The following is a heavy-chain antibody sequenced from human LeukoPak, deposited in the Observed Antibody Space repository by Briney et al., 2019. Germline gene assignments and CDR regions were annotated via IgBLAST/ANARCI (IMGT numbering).Heavy chain of an antibody. D-gene: IGHD2-2*01. V-gene: IGHV4-39*02. J-gene: IGHJ6*02. CDR2: IYNSGNS. CDR3: ARDGGYCSSGTICYSRAEYYYYGLDV. CDR1: GDSISSSNWF. Sequence: SETLSLTCTVSGDSISSSNWFWGWIRLPPGKGPEWIGSIYNSGNSYYNPSLESRVSMSVDTSKNQFSLNLISVTAADTAAYYCARDGGYCSSGTICYSRAEYYYYGLDVWGQGTTVTVSS.